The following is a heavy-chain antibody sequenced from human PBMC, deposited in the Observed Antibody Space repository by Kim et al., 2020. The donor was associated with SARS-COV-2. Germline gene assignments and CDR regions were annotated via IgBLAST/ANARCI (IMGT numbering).Heavy chain of an antibody. CDR3: AXGYGGNYNWFDP. CDR2: INAGNGNT. J-gene: IGHJ5*02. CDR1: GYTFTSYT. D-gene: IGHD4-17*01. Sequence: ASVKVSCKASGYTFTSYTMHWVRQAPGQRLECMGWINAGNGNTKYSQKFQGRVTXTRDTSASXAYMELCSLRSEDTAVXXXAXGYGGNYNWFDPWGXGTLXTVSS. V-gene: IGHV1-3*01.